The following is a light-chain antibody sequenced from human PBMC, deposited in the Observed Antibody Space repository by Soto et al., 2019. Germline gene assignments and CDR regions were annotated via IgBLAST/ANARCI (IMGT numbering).Light chain of an antibody. Sequence: EIVMTQSPATLSVSPGERATLSCRASQSVSSNLAWYQLKPGQAPRLLIYGASNRATGIPARFSGSGSGTEFTLTIGSLQSEDFAVYYCQQYNNWPRTFGQGTKVEIK. V-gene: IGKV3-15*01. CDR2: GAS. J-gene: IGKJ1*01. CDR1: QSVSSN. CDR3: QQYNNWPRT.